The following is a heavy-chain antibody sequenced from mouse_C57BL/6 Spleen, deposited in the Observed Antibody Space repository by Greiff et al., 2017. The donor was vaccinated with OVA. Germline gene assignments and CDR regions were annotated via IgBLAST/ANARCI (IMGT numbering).Heavy chain of an antibody. J-gene: IGHJ1*03. CDR3: ARALIYYYGSSNWYFDV. CDR2: INPNNGGT. Sequence: VQLQQSGPELVKPGASVKMSCKASGYTFTDYNMHWVKQSHGKSLEWIGYINPNNGGTSYNQKFKGKATLTVNKSSSTAYMELRSLTSEDSAVYYCARALIYYYGSSNWYFDVWGTGTTVTVSS. D-gene: IGHD1-1*01. V-gene: IGHV1-22*01. CDR1: GYTFTDYN.